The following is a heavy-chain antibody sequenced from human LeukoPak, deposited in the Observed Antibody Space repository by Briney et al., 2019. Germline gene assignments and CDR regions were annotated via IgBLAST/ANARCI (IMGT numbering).Heavy chain of an antibody. V-gene: IGHV1-2*06. CDR1: GYTFTGYY. J-gene: IGHJ4*02. CDR2: INPNSGGT. Sequence: ASVKVSCKASGYTFTGYYMHWVRLAPGQGLEWMGRINPNSGGTNYAQKFQGRVTMTRDTSISTAYMELSRLRSDDTAVYYCARELVKQLVWDYWGQGTLVTVSS. D-gene: IGHD6-13*01. CDR3: ARELVKQLVWDY.